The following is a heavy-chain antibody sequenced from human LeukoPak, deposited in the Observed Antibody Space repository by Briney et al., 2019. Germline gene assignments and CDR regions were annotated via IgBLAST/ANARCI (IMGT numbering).Heavy chain of an antibody. Sequence: PSGTLSLTCAVSGGSISSSNWWSWVRPPPGKGLEGIGEIYHSGSTNYNPCLKSRVTIPVDKSKNQFSLKLSSVTAADTAVYYCATSMTIAVAGTLEEGAFDIWGQGTMVTVSS. CDR1: GGSISSSNW. J-gene: IGHJ3*02. CDR3: ATSMTIAVAGTLEEGAFDI. CDR2: IYHSGST. D-gene: IGHD6-19*01. V-gene: IGHV4-4*02.